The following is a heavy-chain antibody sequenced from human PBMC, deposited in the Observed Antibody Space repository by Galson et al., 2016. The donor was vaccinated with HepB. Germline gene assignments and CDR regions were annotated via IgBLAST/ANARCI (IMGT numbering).Heavy chain of an antibody. CDR1: GYTFTNFG. V-gene: IGHV1-18*01. CDR3: ARDLRSTQGYSSGYYEYFFDY. D-gene: IGHD6-19*01. CDR2: ISAYNGDT. J-gene: IGHJ4*02. Sequence: SVKVSCKASGYTFTNFGISWVRQAPGQGLEWMGWISAYNGDTNYAQKLQGRVTMTTDTSTTTAYMELRSLRSDDTAVYYCARDLRSTQGYSSGYYEYFFDYWGQGTLVTVPS.